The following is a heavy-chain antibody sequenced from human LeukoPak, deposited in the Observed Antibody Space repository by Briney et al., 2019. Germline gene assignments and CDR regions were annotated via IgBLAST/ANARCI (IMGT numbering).Heavy chain of an antibody. CDR3: ARVLGYCTSTSCWDYFDY. V-gene: IGHV1-2*02. CDR1: GYTFTTYA. Sequence: ASVKVSCKDSGYTFTTYALNWVRQAPGQGLEWMGWINPNSGGTNYAQKFQGRVTMTRDTSISTVYMELSRLKSDDTAVYYCARVLGYCTSTSCWDYFDYWGQGTLVTVSS. J-gene: IGHJ4*02. CDR2: INPNSGGT. D-gene: IGHD2-2*01.